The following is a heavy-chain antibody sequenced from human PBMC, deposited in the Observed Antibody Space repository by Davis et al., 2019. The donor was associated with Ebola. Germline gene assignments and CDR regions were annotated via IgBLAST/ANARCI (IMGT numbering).Heavy chain of an antibody. CDR3: VMRMSSSSWSLDLEY. CDR2: FDPENGVT. D-gene: IGHD6-6*01. Sequence: ALVKVSCKISGYSLTGVFMHWVRQAHGQSLEWMGVFDPENGVTTYGQRFQGRVTMTEDTSTDTAYMELSSLTPEDTGVYFCVMRMSSSSWSLDLEYWGQGTPATVSS. CDR1: GYSLTGVF. V-gene: IGHV1-24*01. J-gene: IGHJ4*02.